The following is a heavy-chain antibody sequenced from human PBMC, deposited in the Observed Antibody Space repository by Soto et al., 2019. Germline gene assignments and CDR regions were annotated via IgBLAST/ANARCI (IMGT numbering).Heavy chain of an antibody. V-gene: IGHV3-23*01. J-gene: IGHJ4*02. Sequence: EVQLLESGGGLIQPGGSLRLSCAASGFSFSSCAMSWVRQAPGKGLEWVSVISGSGRSTDYADSVKGRFTMSRDNSKNMVFLQMNSLSAEDTAVYYCAKHTLFSDSWYEDYWGQGTRVTVSS. CDR1: GFSFSSCA. D-gene: IGHD6-13*01. CDR3: AKHTLFSDSWYEDY. CDR2: ISGSGRST.